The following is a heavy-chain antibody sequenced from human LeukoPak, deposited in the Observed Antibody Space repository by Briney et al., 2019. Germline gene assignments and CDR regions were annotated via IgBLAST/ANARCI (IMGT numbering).Heavy chain of an antibody. CDR3: ARPPSYSNYVFDY. J-gene: IGHJ4*02. CDR1: GYSISSGYY. Sequence: PSETLSLTCAVSGYSISSGYYWGWIRQPPGKGLEWIGSIYHGGSTYYNPSLKSRVTISVDTSKNQFSLKLSSVTAADTAVYYCARPPSYSNYVFDYWGQGTLVTVSS. CDR2: IYHGGST. V-gene: IGHV4-38-2*01. D-gene: IGHD4-11*01.